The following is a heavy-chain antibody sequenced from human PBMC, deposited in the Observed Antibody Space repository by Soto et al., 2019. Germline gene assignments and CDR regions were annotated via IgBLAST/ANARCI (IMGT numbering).Heavy chain of an antibody. D-gene: IGHD5-12*01. CDR1: GGSISSYY. Sequence: SETLSLTCTVSGGSISSYYWNWIRQPPGKGLEWIGYIYYSGSTNYNPSLKSRVTISLDTSKNQFSLKLNSVTAADTAVYYCAGENRRYTGYHRVMTFDEWGQGTLVTVSS. CDR2: IYYSGST. CDR3: AGENRRYTGYHRVMTFDE. V-gene: IGHV4-59*01. J-gene: IGHJ4*02.